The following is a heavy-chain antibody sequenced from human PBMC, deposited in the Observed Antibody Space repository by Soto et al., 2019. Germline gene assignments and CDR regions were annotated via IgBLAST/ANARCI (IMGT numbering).Heavy chain of an antibody. CDR1: GFTFSSYA. CDR3: ASRTRYCSSTSCPPWYGMDV. D-gene: IGHD2-2*01. J-gene: IGHJ6*02. Sequence: PGGSLRLSRAASGFTFSSYAMSWVRQAPGKGLEWVSAISGSGGSTYYADSVKGRFTISRDNSKNTLYLQMNSLRAEDTAVYYCASRTRYCSSTSCPPWYGMDVWGQGTTVTVSS. V-gene: IGHV3-23*01. CDR2: ISGSGGST.